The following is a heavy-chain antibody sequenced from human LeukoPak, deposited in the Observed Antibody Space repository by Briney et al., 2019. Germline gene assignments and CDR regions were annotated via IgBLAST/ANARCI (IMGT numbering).Heavy chain of an antibody. J-gene: IGHJ4*02. CDR2: MDGGGSAT. D-gene: IGHD2-8*01. CDR1: GFTFSSYS. V-gene: IGHV3-7*03. Sequence: AASGFTFSSYSMNWVRQAPGKGLEWVATMDGGGSATYYVDSVKGRFTITRDNAKNSLFLQMNSLRAEDTALYYCANEEWYRFDYWGQGTLVTVPS. CDR3: ANEEWYRFDY.